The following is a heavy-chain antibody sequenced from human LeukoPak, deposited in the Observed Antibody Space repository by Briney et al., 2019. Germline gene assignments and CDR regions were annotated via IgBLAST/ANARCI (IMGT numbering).Heavy chain of an antibody. CDR2: IYYSGST. CDR1: GGSISSSSYY. CDR3: ARQRGDEYYYETIGYDYVGSQFDP. V-gene: IGHV4-39*01. Sequence: SETLSLTCTVSGGSISSSSYYWGWNRPPPGKGMEWIGSIYYSGSTYYNSSLKSRVTISVDTSKNQFSLKQSSVTAADTAVYYCARQRGDEYYYETIGYDYVGSQFDPWGQGTLVTVSS. D-gene: IGHD3-22*01. J-gene: IGHJ5*02.